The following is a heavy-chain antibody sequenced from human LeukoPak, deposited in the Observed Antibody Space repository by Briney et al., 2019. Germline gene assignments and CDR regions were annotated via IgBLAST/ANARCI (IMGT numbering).Heavy chain of an antibody. V-gene: IGHV3-48*03. CDR1: GFTFSSYE. D-gene: IGHD3-10*01. CDR2: ISSSGSTI. CDR3: ASNYFGSGSMKGDFYYMDV. Sequence: PGGSLRLSCAASGFTFSSYEMNWVRQAPGKGLKWVSYISSSGSTIYYADSVKGRFTISRDNAKNSLYLQMNSLRAEDAGVYYCASNYFGSGSMKGDFYYMDVWGKGTTVTISS. J-gene: IGHJ6*03.